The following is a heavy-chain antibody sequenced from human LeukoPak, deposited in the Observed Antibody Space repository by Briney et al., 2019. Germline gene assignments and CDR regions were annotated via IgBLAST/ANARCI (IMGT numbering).Heavy chain of an antibody. Sequence: SETLSLTCTVSGGSISSSRYYWSWIRQPPGKGLEWIGEINHSGSTNYNPSLKSRVTISVDTSKNQFSLKLSSVTAADTAVYYCATLEGDYYDSSGLFDYWGQGTLVTVSS. CDR2: INHSGST. V-gene: IGHV4-39*07. D-gene: IGHD3-22*01. CDR1: GGSISSSRYY. J-gene: IGHJ4*02. CDR3: ATLEGDYYDSSGLFDY.